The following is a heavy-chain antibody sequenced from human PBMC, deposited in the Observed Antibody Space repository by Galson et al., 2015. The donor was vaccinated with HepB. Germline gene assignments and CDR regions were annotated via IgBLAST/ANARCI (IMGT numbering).Heavy chain of an antibody. CDR3: ARPVITFGGVIVKADAFDI. CDR2: IYYSGST. D-gene: IGHD3-16*02. Sequence: ETLSLTCTVSGGSISSSSYYWGWIRQPPGKGLEWIGSIYYSGSTYYNPSLKSRVTISVDTSKNQFSLKLSSVTAAETAVYYCARPVITFGGVIVKADAFDIWGQGTMVTVSS. J-gene: IGHJ3*02. V-gene: IGHV4-39*01. CDR1: GGSISSSSYY.